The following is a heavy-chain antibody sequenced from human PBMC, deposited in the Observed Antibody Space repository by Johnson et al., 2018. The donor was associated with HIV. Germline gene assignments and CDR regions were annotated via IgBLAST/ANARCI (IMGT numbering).Heavy chain of an antibody. D-gene: IGHD2-21*01. Sequence: VQLVESGGGLVQPGGSLRLSCAASGFTVNSNYINWVRQAPGKGLECVSGIYSGGRTYYADSVKGRFTISRDNSKNTLYLQMNSLRAEDTAVYYCARERRAGVKGAFDIWGQGTMVTVSS. CDR2: IYSGGRT. CDR1: GFTVNSNY. V-gene: IGHV3-66*01. J-gene: IGHJ3*02. CDR3: ARERRAGVKGAFDI.